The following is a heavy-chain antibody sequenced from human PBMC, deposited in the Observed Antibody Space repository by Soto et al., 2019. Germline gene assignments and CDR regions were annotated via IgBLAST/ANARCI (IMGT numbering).Heavy chain of an antibody. CDR3: ARDRSIAAASSYYFDY. D-gene: IGHD6-13*01. CDR2: INHSGST. CDR1: GGSFSGYY. J-gene: IGHJ4*02. Sequence: SETRSLTCAVYGGSFSGYYWSWIRQPPGKGLEWIGEINHSGSTNYNPSLKSRVTISVDTSKNQFSLKLSSVTAADTAVYYCARDRSIAAASSYYFDYWGQGTLVTVSS. V-gene: IGHV4-34*01.